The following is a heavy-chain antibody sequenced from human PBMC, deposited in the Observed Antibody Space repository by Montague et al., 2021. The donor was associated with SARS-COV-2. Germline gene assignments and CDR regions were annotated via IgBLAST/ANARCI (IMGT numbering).Heavy chain of an antibody. Sequence: SETLSLTCSVSSGSIISSGYCWGWIRQPPGEELEWIGNIYYSGTTYYNPSLQSRGTISVDTSKNHLSLRLSSVTAADTAVYFCARGMIRGVTTPFDYWGQGSQVTVSS. J-gene: IGHJ4*02. CDR3: ARGMIRGVTTPFDY. D-gene: IGHD3-10*01. CDR1: SGSIISSGYC. V-gene: IGHV4-39*02. CDR2: IYYSGTT.